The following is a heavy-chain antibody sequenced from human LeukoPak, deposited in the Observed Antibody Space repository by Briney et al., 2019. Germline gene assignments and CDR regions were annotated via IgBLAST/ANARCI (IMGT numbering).Heavy chain of an antibody. Sequence: GGSLRLSCAASGFTFSSYGIHWVRQAPGKGLEWVAVISYDGSNKYYADSVKGRFTISRDNSKNTLYLQMNTLRAEDTAVYYCARSGRRGYSYGYRFEYYFDYWGQGTLVTVSS. CDR2: ISYDGSNK. V-gene: IGHV3-30*03. CDR1: GFTFSSYG. D-gene: IGHD5-18*01. CDR3: ARSGRRGYSYGYRFEYYFDY. J-gene: IGHJ4*02.